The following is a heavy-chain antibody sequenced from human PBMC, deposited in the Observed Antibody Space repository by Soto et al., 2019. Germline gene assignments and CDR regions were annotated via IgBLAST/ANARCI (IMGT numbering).Heavy chain of an antibody. D-gene: IGHD3-22*01. Sequence: SETLSLTCSVSGGSIRGDNYYWGWIRQHPGKGLEWIGFIYHGGSTYYNPSLKSRATISVATSENQFSLKLTSVTAADTALYYCARDYFDSSDYTTNWFDPWGQGTLVTVS. CDR3: ARDYFDSSDYTTNWFDP. CDR1: GGSIRGDNYY. J-gene: IGHJ5*02. CDR2: IYHGGST. V-gene: IGHV4-31*03.